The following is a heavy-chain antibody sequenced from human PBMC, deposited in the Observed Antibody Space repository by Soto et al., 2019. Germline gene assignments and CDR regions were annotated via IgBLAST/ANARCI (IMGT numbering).Heavy chain of an antibody. CDR1: GYTFSNYG. CDR3: ARVVPGAEAWFGP. V-gene: IGHV1-18*01. J-gene: IGHJ5*02. Sequence: ASVKVSCKTSGYTFSNYGITWVRQAPGQPLEWLGWISLYSDGTNYAQKFQGRVSMTTDTSTTTAYMELRSLRSDDTAVCYCARVVPGAEAWFGPWGQGTLVTASS. CDR2: ISLYSDGT. D-gene: IGHD2-2*01.